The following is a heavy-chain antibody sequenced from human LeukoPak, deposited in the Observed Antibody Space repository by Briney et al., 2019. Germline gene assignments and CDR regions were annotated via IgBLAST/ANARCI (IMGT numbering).Heavy chain of an antibody. CDR2: INWNGGST. CDR3: ARDARTSGSSGYYSIFDY. V-gene: IGHV3-20*04. J-gene: IGHJ4*02. D-gene: IGHD3-22*01. Sequence: SGGSLRLSCAASGFTFDDYGKSWVRQAPGKGLEWVSGINWNGGSTGYADSVKGRFTISRDNAKNSLYLQMNSLRAEDTALYYCARDARTSGSSGYYSIFDYWGQGTLVTVSS. CDR1: GFTFDDYG.